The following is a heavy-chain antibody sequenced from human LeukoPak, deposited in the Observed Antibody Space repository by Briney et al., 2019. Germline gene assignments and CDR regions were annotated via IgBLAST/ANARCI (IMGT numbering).Heavy chain of an antibody. Sequence: ASVKVSCKASGYTFTSYDINWVRQATGQGLEWMGWMNPNSGNTGYAQKLQGRVTMTRNTSISTAYMELSSLRSEDTAVYYCARGEAGLLWFGELWYGNWFDPWGQGTLVTVSS. CDR1: GYTFTSYD. CDR3: ARGEAGLLWFGELWYGNWFDP. D-gene: IGHD3-10*01. V-gene: IGHV1-8*01. CDR2: MNPNSGNT. J-gene: IGHJ5*02.